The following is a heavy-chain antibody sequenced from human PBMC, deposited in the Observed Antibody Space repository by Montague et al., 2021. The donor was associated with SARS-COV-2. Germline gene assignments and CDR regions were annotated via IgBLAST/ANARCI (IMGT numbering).Heavy chain of an antibody. CDR2: ISYDESHK. V-gene: IGHV3-30*03. CDR3: ARDGRTTQGFVTENPGY. Sequence: SLRLSCAASGFSFNDRDMHWVRQAPVKGLEWVAAISYDESHKFYTDSVKGRFTISRDNSKNTVYLQMDSLKGEDTAVYFCARDGRTTQGFVTENPGYWGHGTLVTVSS. CDR1: GFSFNDRD. J-gene: IGHJ4*01. D-gene: IGHD2-15*01.